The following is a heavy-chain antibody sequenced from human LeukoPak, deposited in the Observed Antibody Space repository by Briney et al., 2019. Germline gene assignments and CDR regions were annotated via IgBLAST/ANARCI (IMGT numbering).Heavy chain of an antibody. Sequence: ASVKVSCKASGGTFSSYAISWVRQAPGQGLEWMGRINPNRGGTNYAQKFQGRVTMTRDTSISTAYMELSRLRSDDTAVYYCARDQGIYYGSANKEWGQGTLVTVSS. CDR3: ARDQGIYYGSANKE. V-gene: IGHV1-2*06. J-gene: IGHJ4*02. CDR2: INPNRGGT. D-gene: IGHD3-10*01. CDR1: GGTFSSYA.